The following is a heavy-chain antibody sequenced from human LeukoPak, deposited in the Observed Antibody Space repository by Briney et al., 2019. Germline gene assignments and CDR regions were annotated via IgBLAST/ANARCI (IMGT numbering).Heavy chain of an antibody. CDR3: IVFGDSNH. V-gene: IGHV3-53*01. Sequence: GGSLRLSCAASGFTFSHFWMSWVRQAPGKGLEWVSAIHTSGDTCYADSVKGRFTISRDTSKNTLYLQINSLRVEDTAVYYCIVFGDSNHWGQGTLVTVSS. D-gene: IGHD4-17*01. J-gene: IGHJ5*02. CDR2: IHTSGDT. CDR1: GFTFSHFW.